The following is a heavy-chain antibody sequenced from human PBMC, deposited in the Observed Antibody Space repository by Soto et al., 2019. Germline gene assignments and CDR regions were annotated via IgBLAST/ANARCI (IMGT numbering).Heavy chain of an antibody. CDR1: GYTFTGYY. Sequence: ASVKVSCKASGYTFTGYYMHWVRQAPGQGLEWMGWINPNSGGTNYAQKVQGRVTMTTDTSTSTAYMELRSLRSDDTAVYYCARGVGSGSYYNQYNWFDPWGQG. CDR2: INPNSGGT. V-gene: IGHV1-2*02. J-gene: IGHJ5*02. D-gene: IGHD3-10*01. CDR3: ARGVGSGSYYNQYNWFDP.